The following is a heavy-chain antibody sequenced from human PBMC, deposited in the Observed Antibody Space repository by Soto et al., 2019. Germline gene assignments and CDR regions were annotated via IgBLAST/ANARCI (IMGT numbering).Heavy chain of an antibody. Sequence: GWSLRLSCSASLFTFGTHWMSWVRQAPGKWPELVACIKEDGSEKYYGDSVKGRFTISRDNAKNSLYLQMNSLRVEDTAVYYCAKDVRWGQGTQVTVSS. V-gene: IGHV3-7*05. CDR1: LFTFGTHW. CDR3: AKDVR. J-gene: IGHJ4*02. CDR2: IKEDGSEK.